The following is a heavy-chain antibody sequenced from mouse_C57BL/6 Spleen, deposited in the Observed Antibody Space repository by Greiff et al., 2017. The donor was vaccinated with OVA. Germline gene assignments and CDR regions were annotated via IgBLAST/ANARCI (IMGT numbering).Heavy chain of an antibody. CDR1: GYTFTDYY. V-gene: IGHV1-26*01. J-gene: IGHJ1*03. CDR3: ASRRGGRYFDV. CDR2: INPNNGGT. Sequence: EVQLQQSGPELVKPGASVKISCKASGYTFTDYYMNWVKQSHGKSLEWIGDINPNNGGTSYNQKFKGKATLTVDKSSSTAYMELRSLTSEDSAVYYCASRRGGRYFDVWGTGTTVTVSS.